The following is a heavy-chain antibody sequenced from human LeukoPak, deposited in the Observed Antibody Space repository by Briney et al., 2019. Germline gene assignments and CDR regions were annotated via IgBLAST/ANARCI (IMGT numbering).Heavy chain of an antibody. CDR2: INPSGGS. V-gene: IGHV1-46*01. CDR1: GYTFTSYY. Sequence: ASVKVSCKASGYTFTSYYIHWVRQAPGQGLEWMGIINPSGGSTQKFQDRVTMTGDTSTSTVYMELSSLRSEDTAVYYCARRWVVVVPAATPWRYTTYSYGMDVWGQGTTVTVSS. CDR3: ARRWVVVVPAATPWRYTTYSYGMDV. J-gene: IGHJ6*02. D-gene: IGHD2-2*01.